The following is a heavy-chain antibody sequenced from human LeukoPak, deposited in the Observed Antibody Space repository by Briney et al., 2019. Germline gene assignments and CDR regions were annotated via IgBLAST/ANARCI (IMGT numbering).Heavy chain of an antibody. J-gene: IGHJ5*02. CDR2: ITGGAGNT. V-gene: IGHV3-23*01. D-gene: IGHD2-15*01. Sequence: GGSLRLSCAASGFSFSIYAMSWVRQAPGKGLDWVSTITGGAGNTYYAGSVKGRFTISRDNSKNTLYLQMNSLRVEDTAIYYCAKIAALGDTWGRGTLVTVSS. CDR3: AKIAALGDT. CDR1: GFSFSIYA.